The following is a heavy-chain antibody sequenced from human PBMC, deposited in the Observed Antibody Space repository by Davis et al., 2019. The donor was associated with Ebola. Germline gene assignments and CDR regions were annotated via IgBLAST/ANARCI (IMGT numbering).Heavy chain of an antibody. D-gene: IGHD3-10*01. Sequence: MPGGSLRLSCSVSGASISSSSYYWGWIRQPPGKGLEWIGSIYYSGSTYYNPSLKSRVTISVDTSKNQFSLKLSSVTAADTAVYYCASPRSGFGELLYGLYYWGQGTLVTVSS. CDR3: ASPRSGFGELLYGLYY. J-gene: IGHJ4*02. V-gene: IGHV4-39*01. CDR2: IYYSGST. CDR1: GASISSSSYY.